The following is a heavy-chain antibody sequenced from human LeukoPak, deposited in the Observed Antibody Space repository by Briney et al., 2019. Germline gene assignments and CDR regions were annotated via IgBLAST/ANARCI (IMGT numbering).Heavy chain of an antibody. CDR3: ARARGGYDFDY. D-gene: IGHD5-12*01. CDR2: ISWNSGSI. V-gene: IGHV3-9*01. Sequence: PGGSLRLSCTASGFTFDDYGMHWVRQAPGKGLEWVSGISWNSGSIGYADSVKGRFTISRDNAKNSLYLQMNSLRAEDTAVYYCARARGGYDFDYWGQGTLVTVSS. J-gene: IGHJ4*02. CDR1: GFTFDDYG.